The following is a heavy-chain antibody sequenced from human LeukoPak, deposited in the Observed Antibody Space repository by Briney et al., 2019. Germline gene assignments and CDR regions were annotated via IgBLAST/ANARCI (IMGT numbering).Heavy chain of an antibody. CDR2: ISYDGSNK. CDR3: AKDSGMGDFDY. J-gene: IGHJ4*02. D-gene: IGHD3-16*01. CDR1: GFTFSSYG. Sequence: GGSLRLSCAASGFTFSSYGMHWVRQAPGKGLEWVAVISYDGSNKYYADSVKGRFTISRDNSKSTLYLQMNSLRAEDTAVYYCAKDSGMGDFDYWGQGTLVTVSS. V-gene: IGHV3-30*18.